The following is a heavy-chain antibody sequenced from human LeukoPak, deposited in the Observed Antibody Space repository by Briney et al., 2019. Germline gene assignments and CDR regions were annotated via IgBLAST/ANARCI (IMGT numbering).Heavy chain of an antibody. CDR2: IYSGGST. J-gene: IGHJ3*02. Sequence: GGSLRLSCAASGFTVSSSYMSWVRQAPGKGLEWVSVIYSGGSTYYADSVKGRFTISRDNSKNTLYLQMNSLRAEDTAVYYCARDSLTSMREPGAFDIWGQGTMVTVSS. V-gene: IGHV3-66*01. CDR3: ARDSLTSMREPGAFDI. D-gene: IGHD1-26*01. CDR1: GFTVSSSY.